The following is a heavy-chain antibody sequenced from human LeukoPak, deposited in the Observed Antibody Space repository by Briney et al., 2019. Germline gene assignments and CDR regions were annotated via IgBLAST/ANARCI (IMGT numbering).Heavy chain of an antibody. CDR3: ARGYDILTGTGWFDT. V-gene: IGHV1-18*01. Sequence: GASVKVSCKASGYTFTSYGISWVRQAPGQGLEWMGWISAYNGNTNYAQKLQGRVTMTTDTSTSTAYMELRSLRSDDTAVYYCARGYDILTGTGWFDTWGQGTLVTVSS. J-gene: IGHJ5*02. CDR1: GYTFTSYG. CDR2: ISAYNGNT. D-gene: IGHD3-9*01.